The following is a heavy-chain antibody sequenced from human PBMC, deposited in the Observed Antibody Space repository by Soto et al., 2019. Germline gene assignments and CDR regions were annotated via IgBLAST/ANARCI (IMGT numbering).Heavy chain of an antibody. J-gene: IGHJ4*02. D-gene: IGHD2-8*01. Sequence: KPSETLSLTCTVSGGSISSYYWSWIRQPPGKGLEWIGYIYYSGSTNYNPSLKSRVTISVDTSKNQFSLELSSVTAADTAVYYCARSMLRQFDYWGQGTLVTVSS. V-gene: IGHV4-59*01. CDR2: IYYSGST. CDR3: ARSMLRQFDY. CDR1: GGSISSYY.